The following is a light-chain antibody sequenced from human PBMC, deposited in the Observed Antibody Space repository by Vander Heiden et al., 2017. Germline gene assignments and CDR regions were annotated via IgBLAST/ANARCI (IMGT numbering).Light chain of an antibody. V-gene: IGLV1-44*01. CDR2: SNR. J-gene: IGLJ3*02. CDR3: AAWDDSLNGPV. CDR1: SSNIGSNT. Sequence: QSVLTQPPSASGTPGQRVTISCPGSSSNIGSNTVNWYQHLPGTAPKLLIHSNRQRPSGVPDRFSGSKSGTSASLAISGLQSEDEADYYCAAWDDSLNGPVFGGGTKLT.